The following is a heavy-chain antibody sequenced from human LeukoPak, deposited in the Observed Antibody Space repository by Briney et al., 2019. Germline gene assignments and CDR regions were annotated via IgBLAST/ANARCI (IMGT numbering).Heavy chain of an antibody. J-gene: IGHJ4*02. CDR1: GVSISSYY. D-gene: IGHD1-26*01. CDR2: IYYSGST. CDR3: ASSIRGSFGY. Sequence: SETLSLTCTVSGVSISSYYWSWIRQPPGKGLEWIGYIYYSGSTNYNPSLKSRVTISVDTSKNQFSLKLSSVTAADTAVYYCASSIRGSFGYWGQGTLVTVSS. V-gene: IGHV4-59*01.